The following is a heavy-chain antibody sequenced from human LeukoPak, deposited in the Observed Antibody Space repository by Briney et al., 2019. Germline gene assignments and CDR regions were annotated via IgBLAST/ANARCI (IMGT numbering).Heavy chain of an antibody. CDR1: GYTFSGYY. D-gene: IGHD3-9*01. V-gene: IGHV1-2*02. CDR2: INAHSGGT. Sequence: ASVKMSCKAYGYTFSGYYMHWVRQAPGHGLEWMGWINAHSGGTNYAQKFQGRVTMARDTSISTAYMELSRLRSDDTAVYYCARGGYYDILTGYYSVFDYWGQGTLVTVSS. J-gene: IGHJ4*02. CDR3: ARGGYYDILTGYYSVFDY.